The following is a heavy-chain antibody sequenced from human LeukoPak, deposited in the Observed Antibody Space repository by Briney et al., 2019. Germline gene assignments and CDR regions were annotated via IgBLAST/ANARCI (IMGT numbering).Heavy chain of an antibody. CDR2: IYPGDSDT. D-gene: IGHD1-26*01. CDR1: GYSFTSFW. V-gene: IGHV5-51*01. J-gene: IGHJ4*02. CDR3: ARLFSLHYSDY. Sequence: GESLKISCQGFGYSFTSFWIGWVRQMPGKGLEWMGIIYPGDSDTRYSPSFQGQVTISADKSISTAYLQWSSLKASDTAMYYCARLFSLHYSDYWGQGTLVTVSS.